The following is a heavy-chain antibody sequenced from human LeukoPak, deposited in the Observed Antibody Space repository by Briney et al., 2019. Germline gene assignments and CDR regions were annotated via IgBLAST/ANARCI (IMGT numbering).Heavy chain of an antibody. Sequence: PGGSLRLSCAAYGFTFSSYAMSWVRQAPGLGLELVSAISGSGGSTYYADSVKGRFTISRDNSKNTLYLQMNSLRAEDTAVYYCAKQYNWNYPGRWYFDLWGRGTLVTVSS. D-gene: IGHD1-7*01. CDR1: GFTFSSYA. CDR2: ISGSGGST. V-gene: IGHV3-23*01. J-gene: IGHJ2*01. CDR3: AKQYNWNYPGRWYFDL.